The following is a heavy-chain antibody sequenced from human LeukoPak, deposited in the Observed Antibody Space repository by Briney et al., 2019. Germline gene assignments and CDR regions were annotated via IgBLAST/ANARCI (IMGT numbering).Heavy chain of an antibody. J-gene: IGHJ4*02. CDR2: INPNSGGT. Sequence: ASVKVSCKASGYIFTSYAMNWVRQAPGQGLEWMGWINPNSGGTNYAQKFQGRVTMTRDTSISTAYMELSRLRSDDTAVYYCARGLNRWRSGTDFDYWGQGTLVTVSS. CDR1: GYIFTSYA. D-gene: IGHD3-10*01. V-gene: IGHV1-2*02. CDR3: ARGLNRWRSGTDFDY.